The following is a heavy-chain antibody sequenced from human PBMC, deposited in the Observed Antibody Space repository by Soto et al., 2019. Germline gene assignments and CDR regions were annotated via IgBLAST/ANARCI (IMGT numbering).Heavy chain of an antibody. CDR3: ATCRCVGYVYFDS. D-gene: IGHD3-10*02. CDR2: IIPIFGTA. CDR1: GGTFSNYA. V-gene: IGHV1-69*12. Sequence: QVQLEQSGAEVKKPGSSVKVSCKASGGTFSNYAISWVRQAPGQGLEWMGGIIPIFGTANYAQKLQDRVTITADECTSTAYMELSSLRSDDTAAYYCATCRCVGYVYFDSWGQGTLVTVSS. J-gene: IGHJ4*02.